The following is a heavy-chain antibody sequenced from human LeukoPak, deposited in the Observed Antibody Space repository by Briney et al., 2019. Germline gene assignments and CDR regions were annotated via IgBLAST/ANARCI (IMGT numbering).Heavy chain of an antibody. Sequence: PGESLRLSCAASGFTFSSYEMNWVRQAPGKGLEWISYISSSGSTMYYADSVKGRFTISRDNAKNSLYLQMNSLRAEDTAIYYCASSSWYALDYWGQGTQVTVSS. V-gene: IGHV3-48*03. CDR2: ISSSGSTM. CDR1: GFTFSSYE. CDR3: ASSSWYALDY. J-gene: IGHJ4*02. D-gene: IGHD6-13*01.